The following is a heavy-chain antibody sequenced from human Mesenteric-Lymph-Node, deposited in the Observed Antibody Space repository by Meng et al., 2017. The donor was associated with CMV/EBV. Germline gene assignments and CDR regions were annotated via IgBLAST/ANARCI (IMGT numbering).Heavy chain of an antibody. D-gene: IGHD2-2*01. CDR1: GFTFSNYS. CDR3: AKDLDTYCSSSSCQYDYGMDV. J-gene: IGHJ6*02. V-gene: IGHV3-21*01. Sequence: GGSLRLSCAASGFTFSNYSMNWVRQAPGKGLEWVSSITSGSNYIYYADSVKGRFTISRDNAKNSLYLQMSRLKAEDTAVYYCAKDLDTYCSSSSCQYDYGMDVWGQGTTVTVSS. CDR2: ITSGSNYI.